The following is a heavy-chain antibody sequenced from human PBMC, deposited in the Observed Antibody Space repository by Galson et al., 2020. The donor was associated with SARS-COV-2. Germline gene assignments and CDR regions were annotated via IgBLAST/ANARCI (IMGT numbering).Heavy chain of an antibody. D-gene: IGHD3-10*01. CDR1: GDSVSSNSAA. CDR2: TYYRSQWFN. J-gene: IGHJ6*02. Sequence: SETLSLTCAISGDSVSSNSAAWNWIRQSPSRGLEWLGRTYYRSQWFNDYAVSLRSRITITPDTSKNQFSLQLNSVTPEDTAVYFCARGWYYGSWSDSSYYYYGMDVWGQGTSVTVSS. CDR3: ARGWYYGSWSDSSYYYYGMDV. V-gene: IGHV6-1*01.